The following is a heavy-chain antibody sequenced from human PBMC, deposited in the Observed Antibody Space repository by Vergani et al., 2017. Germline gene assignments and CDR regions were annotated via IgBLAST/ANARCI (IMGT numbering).Heavy chain of an antibody. D-gene: IGHD3-16*01. CDR2: IQFDGSNQ. CDR3: AKHFRGWGIDY. CDR1: GYTFSHYD. J-gene: IGHJ4*02. V-gene: IGHV3-30*02. Sequence: QVQLVESGGGVVQRGGSLRLSCATSGYTFSHYDMQWIRQGPGKGLEFVAFIQFDGSNQYYADSVKGRFTLSRDFSKNTLYLQMNSLRTDDTATYYCAKHFRGWGIDYWGQGTKVIVSS.